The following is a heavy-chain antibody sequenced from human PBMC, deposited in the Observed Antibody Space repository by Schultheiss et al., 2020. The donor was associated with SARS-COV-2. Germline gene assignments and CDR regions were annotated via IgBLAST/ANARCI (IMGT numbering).Heavy chain of an antibody. D-gene: IGHD3-22*01. CDR2: ISSSSSYI. CDR1: GFTFSSYA. V-gene: IGHV3-21*01. Sequence: GESLKISCAASGFTFSSYAMSWVRQAPGKGLEWVSSISSSSSYIYYADSVKGRFTISRDNAKNSLYLQMNSLRAEDTAVYYCAGPSYESGSYPEGFDFWGQGTMVTVSS. J-gene: IGHJ3*01. CDR3: AGPSYESGSYPEGFDF.